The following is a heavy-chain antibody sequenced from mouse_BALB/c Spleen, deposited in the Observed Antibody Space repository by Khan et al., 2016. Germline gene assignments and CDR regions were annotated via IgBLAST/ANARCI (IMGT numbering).Heavy chain of an antibody. Sequence: QVQLKQSGPELKKPGETVRISCKASGYTFTTAGMQWVQKMPGKGLKWIGWINTHSGVPKYAEDFKGRFAFSLETSASTAYLQISNLKNEDTATDFCARSLYYGNYDYYAMDYWGQGTSVTVSS. CDR2: INTHSGVP. V-gene: IGHV9-4*02. J-gene: IGHJ4*01. D-gene: IGHD2-1*01. CDR3: ARSLYYGNYDYYAMDY. CDR1: GYTFTTAG.